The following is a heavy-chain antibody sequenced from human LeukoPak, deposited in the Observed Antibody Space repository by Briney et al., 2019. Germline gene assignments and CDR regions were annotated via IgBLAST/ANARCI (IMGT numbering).Heavy chain of an antibody. CDR1: GGTFSSYT. Sequence: ASVKVSCKASGGTFSSYTISWVRQAPGQGLEWMGRIIPILGIANYAQQFQGRVTITADESTSTAYMELSSLRSEDTAVYYCAGELLSAQYYYYYYYMDVWGKGTTVTVSS. J-gene: IGHJ6*03. V-gene: IGHV1-69*02. CDR2: IIPILGIA. D-gene: IGHD2-2*01. CDR3: AGELLSAQYYYYYYYMDV.